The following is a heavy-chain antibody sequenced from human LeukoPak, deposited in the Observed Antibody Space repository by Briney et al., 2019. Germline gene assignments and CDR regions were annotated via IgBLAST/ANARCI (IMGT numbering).Heavy chain of an antibody. Sequence: GGSLRLSCAASGFTFDDYGMSWVRQPPAKGREWVFGINWNGGSTGYADSVKGRFTTSRDNAKNSLYLQMNSLRAEDTALYYCARDLDYDILTGYALHYGMDVWGQGTTVTVSS. CDR3: ARDLDYDILTGYALHYGMDV. D-gene: IGHD3-9*01. CDR2: INWNGGST. CDR1: GFTFDDYG. J-gene: IGHJ6*02. V-gene: IGHV3-20*04.